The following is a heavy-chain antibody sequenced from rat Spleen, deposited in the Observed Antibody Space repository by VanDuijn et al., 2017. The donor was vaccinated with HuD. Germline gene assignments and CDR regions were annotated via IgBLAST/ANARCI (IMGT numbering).Heavy chain of an antibody. CDR1: GFTFSNYG. J-gene: IGHJ2*01. Sequence: EVQLVESGGGLVQPGRSLKLSCAASGFTFSNYGMAWVRQAPTKGLEWVATISYDGSSTYYRDSVKGRFTISRDNAKSTLYLQMDSLRSEDTATYYCARRGSYYDGYSFFDYWGQGVMVTVSS. CDR3: ARRGSYYDGYSFFDY. D-gene: IGHD1-12*03. CDR2: ISYDGSST. V-gene: IGHV5-29*01.